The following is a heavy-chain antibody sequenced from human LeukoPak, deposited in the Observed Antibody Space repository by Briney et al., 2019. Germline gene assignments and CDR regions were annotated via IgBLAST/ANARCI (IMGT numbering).Heavy chain of an antibody. CDR3: ARHDSISAVLDY. Sequence: GESLKISCKGSGYSFTTISFTWVGQLPGKGLEWMGILYPDDSDTRYSPPFQGQVTISADKSISTAYLQWSSLKASDTARYYCARHDSISAVLDYWGQGTLVTVSS. V-gene: IGHV5-51*01. CDR2: LYPDDSDT. J-gene: IGHJ4*02. CDR1: GYSFTTIS. D-gene: IGHD6-6*01.